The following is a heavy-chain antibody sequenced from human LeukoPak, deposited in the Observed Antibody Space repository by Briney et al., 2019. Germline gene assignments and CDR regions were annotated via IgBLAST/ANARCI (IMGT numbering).Heavy chain of an antibody. CDR2: ISSSSSYI. J-gene: IGHJ3*01. D-gene: IGHD3-22*01. CDR1: GXTFSSYS. V-gene: IGHV3-21*01. Sequence: GGSLRLSCAVSGXTFSSYSMSWVRQAPGKGLEWVSSISSSSSYIYYADSVKGRFTISRDNAKNSLYLQMNSLRAEDTAVYYCARASRFTMPVVIWGQGTMVTVSS. CDR3: ARASRFTMPVVI.